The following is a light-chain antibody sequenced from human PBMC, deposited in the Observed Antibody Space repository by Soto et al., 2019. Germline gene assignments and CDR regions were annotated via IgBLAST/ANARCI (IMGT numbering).Light chain of an antibody. Sequence: VMTQSPATLSVSPGERATLSCRASQSLRSSLAWYQQKPGQAPRLLIYGASSRATGIPDRFSGSGSGTDFTLTISRLEPEDFAVYYCQQYGSSLWTFGQGTKVDI. CDR1: QSLRSS. CDR2: GAS. J-gene: IGKJ1*01. CDR3: QQYGSSLWT. V-gene: IGKV3-20*01.